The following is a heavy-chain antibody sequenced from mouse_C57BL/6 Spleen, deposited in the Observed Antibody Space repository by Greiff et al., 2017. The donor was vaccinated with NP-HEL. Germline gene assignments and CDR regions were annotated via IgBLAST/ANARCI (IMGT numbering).Heavy chain of an antibody. V-gene: IGHV1-82*01. Sequence: QVQLQQSGPELVKPGASVKISCKASGYAFSSSWMNWVKQRPGKGLEWIGRIYPGDGDTNYNGKFKGKATLTADKYSSTAYMQLSSLTSEDSAVYFCARRGNYGSSSMDYWGQGTSVTVSS. D-gene: IGHD1-1*01. CDR2: IYPGDGDT. J-gene: IGHJ4*01. CDR1: GYAFSSSW. CDR3: ARRGNYGSSSMDY.